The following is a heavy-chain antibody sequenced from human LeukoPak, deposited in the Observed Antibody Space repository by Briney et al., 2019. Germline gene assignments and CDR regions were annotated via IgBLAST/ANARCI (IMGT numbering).Heavy chain of an antibody. V-gene: IGHV4-59*01. J-gene: IGHJ3*02. CDR1: GGSISNYY. CDR3: ASSRLQSHAFDI. D-gene: IGHD5-24*01. Sequence: SETLSLTCTVSGGSISNYYWGWIRQPPGKGLEWIGYIYYSGSTNYNPSLKSRVTISVDTSKNQFSLKLSSVTAADTAVYYCASSRLQSHAFDIWGQGIMVTVSS. CDR2: IYYSGST.